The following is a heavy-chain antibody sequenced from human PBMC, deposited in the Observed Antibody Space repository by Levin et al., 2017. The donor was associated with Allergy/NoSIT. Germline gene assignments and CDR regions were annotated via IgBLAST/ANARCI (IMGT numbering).Heavy chain of an antibody. D-gene: IGHD3-22*01. J-gene: IGHJ6*02. V-gene: IGHV1-46*01. CDR3: ARDQGYYDSSGYKYYDYGMDV. CDR2: INPSGGST. CDR1: GDTFTSYY. Sequence: ASVKVSCKASGDTFTSYYMHWVRQAPGQGLEWMGIINPSGGSTSYAQKFQGRVTMTRDTSTSTVYMELSSLRSEDTAVYYCARDQGYYDSSGYKYYDYGMDVWGQGTTVTVSS.